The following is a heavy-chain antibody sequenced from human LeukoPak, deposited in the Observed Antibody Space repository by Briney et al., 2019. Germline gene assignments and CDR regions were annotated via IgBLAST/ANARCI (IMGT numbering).Heavy chain of an antibody. V-gene: IGHV3-64D*06. D-gene: IGHD6-13*01. Sequence: GGSLRLSCSASGFTFSNYAMYWVRQAPGKGLEYVSAITSNGGSAYYADSVKGRFTISRDNSRNTLYLQMSSLRADDTAVYYCVGFRATAGLYWGQGTLVTVFS. J-gene: IGHJ4*02. CDR2: ITSNGGSA. CDR3: VGFRATAGLY. CDR1: GFTFSNYA.